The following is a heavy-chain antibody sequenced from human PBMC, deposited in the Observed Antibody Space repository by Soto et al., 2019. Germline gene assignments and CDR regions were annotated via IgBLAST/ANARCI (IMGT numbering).Heavy chain of an antibody. CDR1: GFTFNPYA. Sequence: GGSLRLSCAASGFTFNPYAMTWVRQAPGRGLEWVSSISGDDTSTYYADSVRGQFTISRDTSKSTLFLQMNSLRAEDTAVYYCAGDAYYYYYYMDVWGKGTTVTVSS. CDR2: ISGDDTST. V-gene: IGHV3-23*01. D-gene: IGHD2-21*02. CDR3: AGDAYYYYYYMDV. J-gene: IGHJ6*03.